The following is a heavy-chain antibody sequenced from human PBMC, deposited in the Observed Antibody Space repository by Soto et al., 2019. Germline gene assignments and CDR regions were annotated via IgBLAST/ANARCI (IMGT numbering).Heavy chain of an antibody. V-gene: IGHV3-23*01. CDR1: GFTFNTFA. Sequence: GGSLRLSCAASGFTFNTFAMSWGRQAPGRGLEWVSSISRGGDTFYIDSVKGRFTISRDNSKNTLYLQMNSLRAEDTAVYYCAKDSISDRETFNFDSWGQGTLVTVSS. CDR3: AKDSISDRETFNFDS. D-gene: IGHD1-26*01. CDR2: ISRGGDT. J-gene: IGHJ4*02.